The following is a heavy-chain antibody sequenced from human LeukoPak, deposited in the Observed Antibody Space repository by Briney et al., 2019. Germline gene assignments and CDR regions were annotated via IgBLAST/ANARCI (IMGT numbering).Heavy chain of an antibody. J-gene: IGHJ6*03. CDR2: INPNSGGT. V-gene: IGHV1-2*06. Sequence: ASVKVSCKASGYTFTGCYMHWVRQARGQGLEGMGRINPNSGGTNYAQKFQGRVTITRETSMRKAYMELSRLRSDDTAVYYCARDRHGSGSYRKHYYYYYYMDVWGKGATVTVSS. CDR1: GYTFTGCY. D-gene: IGHD3-10*01. CDR3: ARDRHGSGSYRKHYYYYYYMDV.